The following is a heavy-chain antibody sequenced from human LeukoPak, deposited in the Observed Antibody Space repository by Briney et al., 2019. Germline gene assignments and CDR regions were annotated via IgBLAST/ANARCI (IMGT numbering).Heavy chain of an antibody. V-gene: IGHV4-59*01. CDR3: ARDGGTYYFDY. D-gene: IGHD1-26*01. CDR2: IYYDGST. CDR1: VGSFSGYH. Sequence: PSQTLSLTCAVYVGSFSGYHWTWIRQSPGKGLEWIGYIYYDGSTNYYNPSLKSRVTISVDTSKSQFSLRLSSVTAADTAVYYCARDGGTYYFDYWGRGTLVTVSS. J-gene: IGHJ4*02.